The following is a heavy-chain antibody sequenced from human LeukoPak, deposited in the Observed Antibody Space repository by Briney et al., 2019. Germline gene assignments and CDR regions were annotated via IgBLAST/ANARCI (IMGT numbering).Heavy chain of an antibody. CDR1: GASISSTNW. J-gene: IGHJ5*02. Sequence: ETLSLTCAISGASISSTNWWIWVRQPPGKGLEWIGEMHHSGRTNYNPSLKSRITISVDKSKNQVFLRLNSVAAADTALYYCARAQEGCSRASCYLEPWGQGTLVTVSS. CDR3: ARAQEGCSRASCYLEP. V-gene: IGHV4-4*02. D-gene: IGHD2-2*01. CDR2: MHHSGRT.